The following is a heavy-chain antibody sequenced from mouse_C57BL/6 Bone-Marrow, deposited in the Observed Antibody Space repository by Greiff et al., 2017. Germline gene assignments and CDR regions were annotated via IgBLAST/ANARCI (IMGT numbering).Heavy chain of an antibody. CDR1: GYTFTDHT. J-gene: IGHJ4*01. D-gene: IGHD2-3*01. CDR3: ARGVDGYYLYAKDY. CDR2: IYPRDGST. Sequence: QVQLQQSDAELVKPGASVKISCKVSGYTFTDHTIHWMKQRPEQGLEWIGYIYPRDGSTKYNEKFKGKATLTADKSSSTAYMQLSSLTSEVSAVYFCARGVDGYYLYAKDYWGQGTSVTVSS. V-gene: IGHV1-78*01.